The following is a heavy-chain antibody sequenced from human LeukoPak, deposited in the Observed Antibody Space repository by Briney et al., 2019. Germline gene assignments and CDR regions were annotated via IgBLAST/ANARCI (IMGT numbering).Heavy chain of an antibody. D-gene: IGHD6-19*01. CDR3: ARGYSSGWYVGLYYFDY. J-gene: IGHJ4*02. CDR1: GFTVSSNY. V-gene: IGHV3-53*01. Sequence: GGSLRLSRAASGFTVSSNYMSWVRQAPGKGLEWVSVIYSGGSTYYADSVKGRFIISRDNSKNTLYLQMNSLRAEDTAVYYCARGYSSGWYVGLYYFDYWGQGTLVTVSS. CDR2: IYSGGST.